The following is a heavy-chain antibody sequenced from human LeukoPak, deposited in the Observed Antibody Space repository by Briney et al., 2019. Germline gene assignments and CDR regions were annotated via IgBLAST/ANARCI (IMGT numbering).Heavy chain of an antibody. Sequence: GGSLRLSCAASGFTFTNYWMSWVRQAPGKGLEWVANIKQDGSEKYYVDSVKGRFTISRDNAKNSLYLQMNSLRAEDTAVYYCARVNSWNYYYYYYYMDVWGKGTTVTVSS. CDR3: ARVNSWNYYYYYYYMDV. V-gene: IGHV3-7*01. J-gene: IGHJ6*03. CDR1: GFTFTNYW. D-gene: IGHD1-1*01. CDR2: IKQDGSEK.